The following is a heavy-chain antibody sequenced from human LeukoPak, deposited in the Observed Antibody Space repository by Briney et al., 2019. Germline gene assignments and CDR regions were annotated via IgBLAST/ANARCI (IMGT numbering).Heavy chain of an antibody. CDR3: ARERHDYGDFDY. CDR1: GGTFSSYA. J-gene: IGHJ4*02. CDR2: IIPIFGTA. D-gene: IGHD4-17*01. Sequence: GASVKVSCKASGGTFSSYAISWVRQAPGQGLEWMGGIIPIFGTANYAQKFQGRVTITADESTSTAYMELSSLRSEDTAVYYCARERHDYGDFDYWGQGTLVTVSS. V-gene: IGHV1-69*13.